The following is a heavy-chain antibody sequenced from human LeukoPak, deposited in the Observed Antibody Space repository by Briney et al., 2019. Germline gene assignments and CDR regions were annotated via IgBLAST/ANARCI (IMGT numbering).Heavy chain of an antibody. CDR2: IYYSGST. CDR3: ASYGDCSYYFDY. Sequence: SETLSLTCTVSGGSISSGGYYWSWIRQHPGRGLEWIGYIYYSGSTYYNPSLNRLGTISVDRSKSQFSLKLSSVTAADTAVYYCASYGDCSYYFDYWGQGTLVTVSS. D-gene: IGHD4-17*01. J-gene: IGHJ4*02. CDR1: GGSISSGGYY. V-gene: IGHV4-31*01.